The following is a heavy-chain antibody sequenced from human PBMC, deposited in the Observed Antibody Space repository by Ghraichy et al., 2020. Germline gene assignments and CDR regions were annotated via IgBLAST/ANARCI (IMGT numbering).Heavy chain of an antibody. CDR1: GFTCSSYS. J-gene: IGHJ3*02. Sequence: GGSLRLSCAASGFTCSSYSMNWVRQAPGKGLEWVSYISSSSSTIYYADSVKGRFTISRDNAKNSLYLQMNSLRAEDTAVYYCARDRRGYCSGGSCYSKSAFDIWGQVTMVTVSS. V-gene: IGHV3-48*01. D-gene: IGHD2-15*01. CDR2: ISSSSSTI. CDR3: ARDRRGYCSGGSCYSKSAFDI.